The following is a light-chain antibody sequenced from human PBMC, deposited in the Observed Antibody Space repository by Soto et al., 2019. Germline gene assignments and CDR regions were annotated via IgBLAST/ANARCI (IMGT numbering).Light chain of an antibody. V-gene: IGKV3-20*01. CDR3: QRYDSLSPFT. J-gene: IGKJ2*01. Sequence: EIVLTQSPGTLSLSPGERATLSCRASQRISSRYLAWYQQKPGQAPRLLISGASTRATGIPDRFSGSGSGTDFTLTISRLEPEDLAVSSCQRYDSLSPFTFRQGNKVDIK. CDR2: GAS. CDR1: QRISSRY.